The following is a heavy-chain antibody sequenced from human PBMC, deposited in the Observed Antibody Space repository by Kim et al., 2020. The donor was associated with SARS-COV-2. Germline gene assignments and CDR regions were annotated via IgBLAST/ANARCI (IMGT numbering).Heavy chain of an antibody. D-gene: IGHD2-15*01. Sequence: GKGRFTSSRDNAKNSLYLQMNSLRDEDTAIYYCARDLGYCSGGSCFPLDYWGQGTLVTVSS. CDR3: ARDLGYCSGGSCFPLDY. V-gene: IGHV3-48*02. J-gene: IGHJ4*02.